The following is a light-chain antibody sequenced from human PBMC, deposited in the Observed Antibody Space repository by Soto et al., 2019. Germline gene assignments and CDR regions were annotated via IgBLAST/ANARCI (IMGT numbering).Light chain of an antibody. J-gene: IGLJ1*01. Sequence: QSALTQPASVSGSPGQSITISCTGTSSDVGGYNFVSWYQHHPGNVPKLLIYDVTSRPSGVSDRFSGSKSGNTASLTISGLQTEDEGDYYCSSYTSSSTHVVGSGTKLTVL. CDR3: SSYTSSSTHV. CDR2: DVT. V-gene: IGLV2-14*03. CDR1: SSDVGGYNF.